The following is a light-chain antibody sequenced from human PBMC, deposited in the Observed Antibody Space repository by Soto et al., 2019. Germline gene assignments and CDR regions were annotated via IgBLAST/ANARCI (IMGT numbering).Light chain of an antibody. CDR3: QQYGSSTWT. CDR1: QSVSSSY. Sequence: EIVLTQSPGTLSLSPGERATLSCRARQSVSSSYLAWYQQKPGQAPRLLIYGASSRATGIPDRFSGSGSGTDFPLTISRLEPEDFAVYYCQQYGSSTWTFGQGTKVEIK. CDR2: GAS. J-gene: IGKJ1*01. V-gene: IGKV3-20*01.